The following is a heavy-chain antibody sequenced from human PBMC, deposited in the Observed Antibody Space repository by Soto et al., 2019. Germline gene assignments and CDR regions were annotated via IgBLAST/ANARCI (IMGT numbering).Heavy chain of an antibody. Sequence: QVQLEESGPGLVRPSETLSLTCSVSGVSITSYYWSWIRQSAGGGLEWMGRINTDGLSTYSPSFKSRITISLDTSKNQVSLRLISVTAADTAVYFCARVPVAVAATEDYYGLDVWGQGTTVTVSS. J-gene: IGHJ6*02. CDR2: INTDGLS. D-gene: IGHD2-15*01. CDR3: ARVPVAVAATEDYYGLDV. V-gene: IGHV4-4*07. CDR1: GVSITSYY.